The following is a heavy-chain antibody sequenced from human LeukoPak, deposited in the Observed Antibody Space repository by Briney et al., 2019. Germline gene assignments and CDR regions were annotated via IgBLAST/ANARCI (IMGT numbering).Heavy chain of an antibody. CDR1: GFILSDYN. J-gene: IGHJ4*02. CDR3: TRDLSATARAYDY. CDR2: IAISGTYI. V-gene: IGHV3-21*01. Sequence: GGSLRLSCAASGFILSDYNMNWVRQAPGKGLEWVSLIAISGTYITYADSVKGRFTISRDNAKNSLYLQMNSLRVEDTAVYYCTRDLSATARAYDYWGQGTLVTVSS. D-gene: IGHD1-26*01.